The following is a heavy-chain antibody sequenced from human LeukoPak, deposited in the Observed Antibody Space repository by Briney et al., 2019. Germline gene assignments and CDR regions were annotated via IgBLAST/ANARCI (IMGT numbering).Heavy chain of an antibody. J-gene: IGHJ4*02. CDR1: GFTFSNYS. V-gene: IGHV3-23*01. CDR3: AKGSSGYIYGDY. CDR2: ISGGSDGT. Sequence: VGSPRLSCAASGFTFSNYSMSWVRQAPGMGLEWVSGISGGSDGTYYADSVKGRFTISRDNSKNTLYLQMNSLRAEDTAIYYCAKGSSGYIYGDYWGQGTLVTVSS. D-gene: IGHD5-18*01.